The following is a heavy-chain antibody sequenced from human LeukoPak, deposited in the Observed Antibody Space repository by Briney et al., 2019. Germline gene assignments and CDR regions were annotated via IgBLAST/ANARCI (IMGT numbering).Heavy chain of an antibody. D-gene: IGHD1-1*01. J-gene: IGHJ5*02. Sequence: SETLSLTCTVSGGSISSYYWSWIRQPPGKGLEWIGYIYTSGSTNYNPSLKSRVTISVDTSKNQFSLTLSSVTAADTAVYYCARQELEPLNWFDPWGQGTLVTVSS. CDR3: ARQELEPLNWFDP. V-gene: IGHV4-4*09. CDR1: GGSISSYY. CDR2: IYTSGST.